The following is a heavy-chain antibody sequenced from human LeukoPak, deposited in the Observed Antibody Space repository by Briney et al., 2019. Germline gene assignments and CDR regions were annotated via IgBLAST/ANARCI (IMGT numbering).Heavy chain of an antibody. D-gene: IGHD3-22*01. Sequence: GGSLRLSCAASGFTFSSYSMNWVRQAPEKGLEWVSYISVSSSTIYYADSVKGRFTISRDNAKNSLYLQMNSLRAEDTAVYYCARRYYYDSGGYYYWGQGTLVTVSS. CDR1: GFTFSSYS. V-gene: IGHV3-48*01. CDR2: ISVSSSTI. CDR3: ARRYYYDSGGYYY. J-gene: IGHJ4*02.